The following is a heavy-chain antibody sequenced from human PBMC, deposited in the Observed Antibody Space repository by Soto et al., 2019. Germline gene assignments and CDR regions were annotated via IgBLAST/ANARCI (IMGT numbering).Heavy chain of an antibody. D-gene: IGHD6-13*01. CDR3: ARLNSSSWYEPSYGMDV. Sequence: GESLKISCKGSGYRFTSYWIGWVRQMPGKGLEWMGIIYPGDSDTRYSPFFQGQVTISADKSISTAYLQWSSLKASDTAMYYCARLNSSSWYEPSYGMDVWGQGTTVTVSS. J-gene: IGHJ6*02. CDR2: IYPGDSDT. CDR1: GYRFTSYW. V-gene: IGHV5-51*01.